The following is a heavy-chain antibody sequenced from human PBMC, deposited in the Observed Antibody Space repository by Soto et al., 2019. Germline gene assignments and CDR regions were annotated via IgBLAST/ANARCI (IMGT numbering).Heavy chain of an antibody. CDR2: IYFSGST. Sequence: PSETLSLTCTVSGGSVNSSYYYWGWVRQPPGKGLEWIGTIYFSGSTYYNPSLKSRVTISVDTSKNQFSLRLSSVTAADTAVYYCATWTIVARVLVDYWGQGTLVTVSS. V-gene: IGHV4-39*01. CDR3: ATWTIVARVLVDY. D-gene: IGHD6-6*01. CDR1: GGSVNSSYYY. J-gene: IGHJ4*02.